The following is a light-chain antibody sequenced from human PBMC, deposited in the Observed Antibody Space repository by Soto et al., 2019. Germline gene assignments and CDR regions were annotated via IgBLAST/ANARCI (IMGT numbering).Light chain of an antibody. J-gene: IGLJ2*01. V-gene: IGLV2-8*01. CDR1: SSDVGFYNS. CDR3: SSYAGSNNVV. CDR2: EVT. Sequence: QSALTQPPSASGSPGQSVTISCTGTSSDVGFYNSVSWYQHHPGKAPKLMIYEVTKRPSGVPDRFSGSRSGNTASLTVSGLQAEDEAHYYCSSYAGSNNVVFGGGTKLTVL.